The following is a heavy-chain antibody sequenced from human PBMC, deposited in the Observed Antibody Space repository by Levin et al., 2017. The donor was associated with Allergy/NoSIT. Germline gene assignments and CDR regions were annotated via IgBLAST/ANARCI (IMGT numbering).Heavy chain of an antibody. CDR2: INSDGSST. Sequence: GESLKISCAASGFTFSSYWMHWVRQAPGKGLVWVSRINSDGSSTSYADSVKGRFTISRDNAKNTLYLQMNSLRAEDTAVYYCARSPRGYSYENWYFDLWGRGTLVTVSS. D-gene: IGHD5-18*01. CDR1: GFTFSSYW. CDR3: ARSPRGYSYENWYFDL. V-gene: IGHV3-74*01. J-gene: IGHJ2*01.